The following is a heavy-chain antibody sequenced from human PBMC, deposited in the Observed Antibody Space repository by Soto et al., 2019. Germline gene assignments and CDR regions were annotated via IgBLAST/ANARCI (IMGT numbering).Heavy chain of an antibody. CDR3: ARDPVITGTTHDRFDP. CDR1: GFTFSTFP. V-gene: IGHV3-30-3*01. J-gene: IGHJ5*02. CDR2: ISYHGSNK. D-gene: IGHD1-7*01. Sequence: GGSLRLSCAASGFTFSTFPMHWVRQAPGKGLEWVALISYHGSNKYYADSVKGRFTISRDNSKNTLYLQMNSLRAEDTAVYYCARDPVITGTTHDRFDPWGQGTLVTVSS.